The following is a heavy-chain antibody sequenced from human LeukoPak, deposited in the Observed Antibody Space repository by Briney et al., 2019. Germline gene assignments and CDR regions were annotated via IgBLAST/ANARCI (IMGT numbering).Heavy chain of an antibody. CDR2: INYSGST. D-gene: IGHD6-13*01. Sequence: SETLSLTCTISGGSIGSYFWNWIRQSRGKVLQGIGYINYSGSTTYNPSLKSRVSMSVDTSKSQFSLKLSSVTAADTATYYCARLRMGSSRWLLPDDYWGQGTQVAVSS. V-gene: IGHV4-59*12. CDR1: GGSIGSYF. J-gene: IGHJ4*02. CDR3: ARLRMGSSRWLLPDDY.